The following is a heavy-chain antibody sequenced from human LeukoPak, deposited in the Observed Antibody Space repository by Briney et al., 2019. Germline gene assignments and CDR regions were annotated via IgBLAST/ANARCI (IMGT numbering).Heavy chain of an antibody. CDR2: IGSSGSSI. CDR1: GFTLSRYE. V-gene: IGHV3-48*03. CDR3: ARDAYDSTGYYRVDP. J-gene: IGHJ5*02. D-gene: IGHD3-22*01. Sequence: GGALRLSCAASGFTLSRYELNWVRQGPGKGLDWVSYIGSSGSSIYYADSVKGRFTISRDNAKNSLYLQMNSLRAEDTAVYYCARDAYDSTGYYRVDPWGQGTLVTVSS.